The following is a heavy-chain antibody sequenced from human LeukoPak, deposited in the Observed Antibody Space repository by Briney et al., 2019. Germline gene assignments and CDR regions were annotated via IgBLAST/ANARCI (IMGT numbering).Heavy chain of an antibody. CDR1: GFTLSSYN. J-gene: IGHJ6*02. CDR2: ISRSSIYI. D-gene: IGHD3-10*01. V-gene: IGHV3-21*01. Sequence: GGSLRLSCAASGFTLSSYNMNWVRQAPGKGLEWVSSISRSSIYIYYADSVKGRFTISRDNAENSLYLQMNSLRAEDTAVYYCARDSGDGSGSYYAYGMDVWGQGTTVTVSS. CDR3: ARDSGDGSGSYYAYGMDV.